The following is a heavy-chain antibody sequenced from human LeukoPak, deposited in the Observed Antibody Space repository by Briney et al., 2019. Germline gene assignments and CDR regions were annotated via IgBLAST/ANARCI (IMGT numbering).Heavy chain of an antibody. CDR2: FDPEDGET. J-gene: IGHJ4*02. CDR3: ATVPLYGDNFDY. V-gene: IGHV1-24*01. D-gene: IGHD4-17*01. Sequence: ASVKVSCKASGGTFSSYAISWVRQAPGQGLEWMGGFDPEDGETIYAQKFQGRVTMTEDTSTDTAYMELSSLRSEDTAVYYCATVPLYGDNFDYWGQGTLVTVSS. CDR1: GGTFSSYA.